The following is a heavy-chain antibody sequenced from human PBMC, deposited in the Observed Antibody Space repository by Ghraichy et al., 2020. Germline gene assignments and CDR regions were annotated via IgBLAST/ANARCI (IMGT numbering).Heavy chain of an antibody. D-gene: IGHD5-24*01. CDR2: IYYSGST. CDR1: GGSISSYY. J-gene: IGHJ3*02. Sequence: SETLSLTCTVSGGSISSYYWSWIRQPPGKGLEWIGYIYYSGSTNYNPSLKSRVTISVDTSKNQFSLKLSSVTAADTAVYYCARGDRGMATIGDAFDIWGQGTMVTVSS. CDR3: ARGDRGMATIGDAFDI. V-gene: IGHV4-59*01.